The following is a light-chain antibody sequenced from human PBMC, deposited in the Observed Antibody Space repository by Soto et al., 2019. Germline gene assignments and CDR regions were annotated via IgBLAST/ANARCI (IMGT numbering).Light chain of an antibody. CDR1: QGLVYSNGNIF. CDR2: QVS. V-gene: IGKV2-30*01. CDR3: MQGTHWPWT. Sequence: DVVMTQSPLSLPVTLGQPASISCRSSQGLVYSNGNIFLNWFHQRPGQSPRRLIYQVSNRDSGVPDRFSGSGSGTDFTLKISRVEAEDVGVYYCMQGTHWPWTFGQGTKVEIK. J-gene: IGKJ1*01.